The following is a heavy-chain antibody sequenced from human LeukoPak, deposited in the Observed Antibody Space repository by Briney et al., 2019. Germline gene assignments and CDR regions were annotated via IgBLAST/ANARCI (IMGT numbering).Heavy chain of an antibody. J-gene: IGHJ3*02. D-gene: IGHD3-22*01. Sequence: SETLSLTCTVSGGSISSYYWSWIRQPAGKGLEWIGYIYYSGSTYYNPSLKSRVTISVDTSKNQFSLKLSSVTAADTAVYYCASSYYYDSSGSDAFDIWGQGTMVTVSS. CDR2: IYYSGST. CDR1: GGSISSYY. V-gene: IGHV4-59*06. CDR3: ASSYYYDSSGSDAFDI.